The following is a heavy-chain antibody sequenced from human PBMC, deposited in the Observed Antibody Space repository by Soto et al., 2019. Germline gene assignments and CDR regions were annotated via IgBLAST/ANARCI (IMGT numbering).Heavy chain of an antibody. Sequence: QVQLVQSGAEVRTPGASVKVSCKASGYTFTSYGISWVRQAPGQGLEWMGWISAYNGNTNYAQQLQGRVTMTTDTATSTAYMERRSLRSDDTAVYYCARSAVKLLRYYYYGMDVWGQGTTVTVSS. CDR1: GYTFTSYG. J-gene: IGHJ6*02. CDR3: ARSAVKLLRYYYYGMDV. CDR2: ISAYNGNT. D-gene: IGHD2-15*01. V-gene: IGHV1-18*04.